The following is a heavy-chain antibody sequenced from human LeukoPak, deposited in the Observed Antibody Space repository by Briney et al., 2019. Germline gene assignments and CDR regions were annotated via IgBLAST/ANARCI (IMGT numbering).Heavy chain of an antibody. CDR3: ASEPYDYVWGSYRSRYGMDV. Sequence: PSETLSLTCTVSGGSISSSSYYWGWIRQPPGKGLEWIGSIYYSGSTYYNPSLKSRVTISVDTSKNQFSLKLSSVTAADTAVYYCASEPYDYVWGSYRSRYGMDVWGQGTTVTVSS. CDR2: IYYSGST. J-gene: IGHJ6*02. D-gene: IGHD3-16*02. V-gene: IGHV4-39*07. CDR1: GGSISSSSYY.